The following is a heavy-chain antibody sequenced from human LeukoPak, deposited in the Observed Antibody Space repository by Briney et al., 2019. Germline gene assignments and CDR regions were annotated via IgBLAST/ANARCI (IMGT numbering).Heavy chain of an antibody. J-gene: IGHJ5*02. D-gene: IGHD5-18*01. V-gene: IGHV4-34*01. CDR1: GGSFSGYY. CDR2: INHSGST. Sequence: PSETLSLTCAVYGGSFSGYYWSWIRQPPGKGLEWIGEINHSGSTNYNPSLKSRVTISVDTSKIQFSLKLSTVTAADTAVYYCARHPVDTAMVTPWFDPWGEGTLVTVSS. CDR3: ARHPVDTAMVTPWFDP.